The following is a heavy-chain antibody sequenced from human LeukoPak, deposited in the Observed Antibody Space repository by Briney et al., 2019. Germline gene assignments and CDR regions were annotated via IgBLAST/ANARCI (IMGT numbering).Heavy chain of an antibody. D-gene: IGHD2-15*01. CDR1: GYTFTGYY. CDR3: ARGRSREDIVVVVAAYYFDY. CDR2: INPNSGGT. Sequence: ASVTVSCKASGYTFTGYYMHWVRQAPGQGLEWMGWINPNSGGTNYAQKFQGRVTMTRDTSISTAFMELSRLRSDDTAGYYCARGRSREDIVVVVAAYYFDYWGQGTLVTVSS. J-gene: IGHJ4*02. V-gene: IGHV1-2*02.